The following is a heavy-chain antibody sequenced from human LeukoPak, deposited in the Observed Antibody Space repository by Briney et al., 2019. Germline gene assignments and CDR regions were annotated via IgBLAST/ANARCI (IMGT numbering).Heavy chain of an antibody. Sequence: PGGSLRLSCAASGFTLSSYAMSWVRQAPGKGLEWVSAISGSGGSTYYADSVKGRFTISRDNSKNTLYLQMNSLRAEDAAVYYCAKDQSLVVTAYFDYWGQGTLVTVSS. D-gene: IGHD2-15*01. CDR2: ISGSGGST. CDR1: GFTLSSYA. CDR3: AKDQSLVVTAYFDY. J-gene: IGHJ4*02. V-gene: IGHV3-23*01.